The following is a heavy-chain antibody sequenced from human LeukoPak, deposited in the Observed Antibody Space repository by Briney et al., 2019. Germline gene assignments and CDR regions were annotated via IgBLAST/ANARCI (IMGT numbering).Heavy chain of an antibody. D-gene: IGHD4-17*01. CDR1: GFTFSSFG. CDR2: IWYDGNNK. J-gene: IGHJ4*02. Sequence: GGSLRLSCAASGFTFSSFGMHWVRQAPGKGLEWVAIIWYDGNNKYYADSVKGRFTISRDNSKNKLYLQMNSLRAEDTAVYYCAKDQGIGDYASTDYWGQGTLVTVSS. V-gene: IGHV3-33*06. CDR3: AKDQGIGDYASTDY.